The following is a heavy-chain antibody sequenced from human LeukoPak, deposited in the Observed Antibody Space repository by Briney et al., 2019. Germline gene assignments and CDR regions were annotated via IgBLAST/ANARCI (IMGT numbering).Heavy chain of an antibody. J-gene: IGHJ4*02. Sequence: ASVKVSCKTSGYTFINYGITWVRQAPGQGLEWMGWISTYNDNTDYAQKFQGRVTMNTDTSTSTAYMELGGLTSGDSAVYYCARSNSGSYYHFDYWGQGTLVTVSS. CDR1: GYTFINYG. D-gene: IGHD1-26*01. CDR2: ISTYNDNT. V-gene: IGHV1-18*01. CDR3: ARSNSGSYYHFDY.